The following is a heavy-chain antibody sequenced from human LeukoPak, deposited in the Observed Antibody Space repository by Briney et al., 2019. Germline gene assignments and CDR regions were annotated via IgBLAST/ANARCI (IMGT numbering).Heavy chain of an antibody. CDR2: FDPEDGET. Sequence: ASVKVSCKVSGYTLTELSMHWVRQAPGKGLEWMGGFDPEDGETIYAQKFQGRVTMTEDTSTDTAYMELSSLRSEDTAVYYCARGEVGYCSSTSCYDWFDPWGQGTLVTVSS. V-gene: IGHV1-24*01. CDR1: GYTLTELS. CDR3: ARGEVGYCSSTSCYDWFDP. D-gene: IGHD2-2*01. J-gene: IGHJ5*02.